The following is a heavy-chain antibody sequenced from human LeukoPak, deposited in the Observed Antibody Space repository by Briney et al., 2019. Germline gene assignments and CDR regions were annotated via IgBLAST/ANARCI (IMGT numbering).Heavy chain of an antibody. D-gene: IGHD6-19*01. Sequence: GASVKVSCKASGGTFSSYAISWVRQAPGQGLEWVGGIIPIFGTANYAQKFQGRVTITADKSTSTAYMELSSLRSEDTAVYYCARDPPGRRLVQGYFDYWGQGTLVTVSS. V-gene: IGHV1-69*06. CDR3: ARDPPGRRLVQGYFDY. J-gene: IGHJ4*02. CDR1: GGTFSSYA. CDR2: IIPIFGTA.